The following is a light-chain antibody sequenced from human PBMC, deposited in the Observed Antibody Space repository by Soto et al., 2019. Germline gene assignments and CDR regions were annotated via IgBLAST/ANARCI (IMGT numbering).Light chain of an antibody. J-gene: IGKJ2*01. CDR3: HHRRHWPPGPFT. V-gene: IGKV3-11*01. Sequence: EIVLTQSPATLSLSPGERATLSCRASQSVSSYLAWYQQKPGQAPRILIYDASNRATGIPARLSSSGSGTSFTLTISILGPEDLAVYYCHHRRHWPPGPFTFGQGTKLEIK. CDR1: QSVSSY. CDR2: DAS.